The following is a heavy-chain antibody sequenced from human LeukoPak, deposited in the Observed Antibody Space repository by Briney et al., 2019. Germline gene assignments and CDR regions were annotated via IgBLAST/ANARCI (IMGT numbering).Heavy chain of an antibody. CDR1: EFTFTDYY. J-gene: IGHJ5*02. V-gene: IGHV3-11*04. CDR2: ISSSGSNI. CDR3: ARGAYCRTISCYGVLNWFDP. Sequence: SGGSLRLSCVAPEFTFTDYYMTWIRQAPGKGLEWVSSISSSGSNIYYADSVKGRFTISRDNAKNSLSLQMNSLRAEDTAVYYCARGAYCRTISCYGVLNWFDPWGQGTLVTVSS. D-gene: IGHD2-2*01.